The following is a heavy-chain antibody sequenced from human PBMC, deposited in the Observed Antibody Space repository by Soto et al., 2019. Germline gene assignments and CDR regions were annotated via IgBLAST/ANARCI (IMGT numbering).Heavy chain of an antibody. CDR2: IKQDGSEK. V-gene: IGHV3-7*01. CDR1: GFTFSSYW. Sequence: EVQLVESGGGLVQPGGSLRLSCAASGFTFSSYWMSWVRQAPGKGLEWVANIKQDGSEKYYVDSVKGRFTISRDNDKNSLYLQMNSLRAEDTAVYYCARYEAMDSRGFDYWGQGTLVTVSS. CDR3: ARYEAMDSRGFDY. D-gene: IGHD5-18*01. J-gene: IGHJ4*02.